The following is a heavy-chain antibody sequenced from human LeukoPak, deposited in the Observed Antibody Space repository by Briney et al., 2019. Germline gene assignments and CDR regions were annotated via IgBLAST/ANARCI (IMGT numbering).Heavy chain of an antibody. CDR2: IYYSGST. CDR1: GGSISSSSYY. CDR3: ARHRKQRLVRSSWFDP. D-gene: IGHD6-13*01. J-gene: IGHJ5*02. V-gene: IGHV4-39*01. Sequence: PSETLSLTCTVSGGSISSSSYYWGWIRQPPGKGLEWIGSIYYSGSTYYNPSLKSRVTISVDTSKNQFSLKLSSVTAADTAVYYCARHRKQRLVRSSWFDPWGQGTLVTVSS.